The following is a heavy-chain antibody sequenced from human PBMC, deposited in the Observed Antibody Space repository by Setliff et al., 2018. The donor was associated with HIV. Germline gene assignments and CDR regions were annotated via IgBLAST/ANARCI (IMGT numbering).Heavy chain of an antibody. J-gene: IGHJ4*02. CDR2: IYHSGNT. D-gene: IGHD1-7*01. Sequence: GSLRLSCAASGFNFSSHTMNWIRQPPGKGLEWIGHIYHSGNTYYSPSLKSRVTMSVDTSENQFSLKLSSVTAADTAVYYCARIGTPRTIDYWGQGTLVTVSS. V-gene: IGHV4-38-2*01. CDR3: ARIGTPRTIDY. CDR1: GFNFSSHT.